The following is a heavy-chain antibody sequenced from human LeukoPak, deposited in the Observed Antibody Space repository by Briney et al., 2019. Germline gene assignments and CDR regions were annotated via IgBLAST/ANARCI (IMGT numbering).Heavy chain of an antibody. V-gene: IGHV3-23*01. D-gene: IGHD6-13*01. CDR3: AKDYGGYSSSWFDY. J-gene: IGHJ4*02. Sequence: GGSLRLSCVASGFTFSNYAMSWVRQAPGKGLEWVSAISGNSGGTYYADSVKGRFTISRDNSKNTLYLQMNSLRAEDTAVYYYAKDYGGYSSSWFDYWGQGTLVTVSS. CDR2: ISGNSGGT. CDR1: GFTFSNYA.